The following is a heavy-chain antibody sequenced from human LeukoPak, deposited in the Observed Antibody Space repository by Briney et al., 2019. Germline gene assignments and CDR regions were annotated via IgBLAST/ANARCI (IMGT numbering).Heavy chain of an antibody. V-gene: IGHV4-34*01. D-gene: IGHD1-26*01. J-gene: IGHJ4*02. Sequence: SETLSLTCAVYGGSFSGYYWSWIRQPPGKGLEWIGEINHSGSTNYNPSLKSRVTISVDTSKNQFSLKLSSVTAADTAVYYCARGWASSGHMGYFDYWGQGTLVTVSS. CDR3: ARGWASSGHMGYFDY. CDR2: INHSGST. CDR1: GGSFSGYY.